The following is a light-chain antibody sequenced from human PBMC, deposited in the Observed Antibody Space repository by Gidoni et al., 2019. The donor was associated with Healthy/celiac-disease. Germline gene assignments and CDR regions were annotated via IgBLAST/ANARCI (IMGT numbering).Light chain of an antibody. J-gene: IGKJ1*01. CDR2: GAS. CDR1: QSVSSSY. V-gene: IGKV3-20*01. CDR3: QQYGSSPRT. Sequence: DIVSTQSPGTLSLYPGERATLSCRASQSVSSSYLAWYQQKPGQAPRLLIYGASSRATGIPDRFSGSGSGTDFTLTISRLEPEDFAVYYCQQYGSSPRTFGQGTKVEIK.